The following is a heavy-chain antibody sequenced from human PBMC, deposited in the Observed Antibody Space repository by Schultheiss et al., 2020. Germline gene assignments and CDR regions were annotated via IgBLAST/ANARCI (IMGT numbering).Heavy chain of an antibody. J-gene: IGHJ6*04. D-gene: IGHD3-16*01. CDR2: IWYDGSNK. Sequence: GGSLRLSCKGSGFTFSSYSMNWVRQAPGKGLEWVAVIWYDGSNKYYADSVKGRFTISRDDAKNSLYLQLNSLGAEDTAVYFCVREDKTDYPNYLYYGMDVWGKGTTVTVSS. CDR1: GFTFSSYS. V-gene: IGHV3-33*01. CDR3: VREDKTDYPNYLYYGMDV.